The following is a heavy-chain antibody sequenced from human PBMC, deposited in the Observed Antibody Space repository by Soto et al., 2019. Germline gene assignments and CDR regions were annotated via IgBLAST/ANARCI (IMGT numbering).Heavy chain of an antibody. CDR2: INHLWTT. CDR1: DDSISNTDYY. Sequence: QLQLQESGPGLVKPSETLSLTCTVSDDSISNTDYYGAWIRQPPGQGLEWIASINHLWTTYYNPYLRSRLTVSVDTSKKKSSLSLTSVTAADTAVYCCARQIGFGAGWRVSFDHWCQGILVTVSS. V-gene: IGHV4-39*01. CDR3: ARQIGFGAGWRVSFDH. D-gene: IGHD6-19*01. J-gene: IGHJ4*02.